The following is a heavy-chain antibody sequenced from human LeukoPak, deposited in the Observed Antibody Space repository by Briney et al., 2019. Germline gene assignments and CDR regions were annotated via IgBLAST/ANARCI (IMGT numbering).Heavy chain of an antibody. Sequence: ASVKVSCKASGYTFASYDINWVRQATGQGLEWMGWMNPNSGNLGYAQKFQGRVTMTRHTSISTAYMELSSLRSEDTAVYYCVRVVGAIDYWGQGTLVTVSS. CDR2: MNPNSGNL. CDR3: VRVVGAIDY. V-gene: IGHV1-8*01. D-gene: IGHD1-26*01. CDR1: GYTFASYD. J-gene: IGHJ4*02.